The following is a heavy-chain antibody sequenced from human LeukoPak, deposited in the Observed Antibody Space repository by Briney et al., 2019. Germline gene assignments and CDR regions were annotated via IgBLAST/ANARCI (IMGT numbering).Heavy chain of an antibody. J-gene: IGHJ2*01. Sequence: SQTLSLTCAISGDSVSSSSATWNWIRQSPSRGLEWLGRTYYKSKWYNDYAVSVKSRITISPDTSGNQFSLQLNSATPEDTAVYYCARDPSGGFRWYFDLWGRGTLVTVSS. D-gene: IGHD2-15*01. CDR2: TYYKSKWYN. CDR1: GDSVSSSSAT. CDR3: ARDPSGGFRWYFDL. V-gene: IGHV6-1*01.